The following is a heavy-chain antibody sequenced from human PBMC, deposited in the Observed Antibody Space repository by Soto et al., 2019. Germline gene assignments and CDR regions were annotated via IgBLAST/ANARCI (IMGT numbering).Heavy chain of an antibody. CDR1: GYSLSNQG. V-gene: IGHV1-18*01. J-gene: IGHJ4*02. Sequence: QVHLVQSGAEVKKPGASVKVSCKASGYSLSNQGITWVRQDPGQGLEWMGGISGSNGNTRYAQRFQVRVIGTTDTSTSTAYMELRSLRSDDTAVYYCVRVGVPYDLLTGTFDYWGQGTLVTVS. D-gene: IGHD3-9*01. CDR2: ISGSNGNT. CDR3: VRVGVPYDLLTGTFDY.